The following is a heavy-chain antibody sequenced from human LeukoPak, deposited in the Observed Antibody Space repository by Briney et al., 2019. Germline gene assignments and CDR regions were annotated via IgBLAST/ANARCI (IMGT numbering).Heavy chain of an antibody. Sequence: GGSLRLSCSASGFIFSDYYMSWVRQAPGKGLEWVANIKQDGSEKYYVDSVKGRFTISGDNAKNSLYLQMNSLRAEDTAVYYCARAGLGYCSGGSCSDNWFDPWGQGTLVTVSS. CDR3: ARAGLGYCSGGSCSDNWFDP. CDR2: IKQDGSEK. D-gene: IGHD2-15*01. V-gene: IGHV3-7*01. J-gene: IGHJ5*02. CDR1: GFIFSDYY.